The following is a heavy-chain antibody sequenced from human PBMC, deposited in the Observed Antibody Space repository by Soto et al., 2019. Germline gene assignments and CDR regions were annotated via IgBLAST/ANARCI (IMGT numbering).Heavy chain of an antibody. Sequence: EVQLVESGGGLVKPGGSLRLSCAASGFTFSSYSMNWVRQAPGKGLEWVSSISSSSSYIYYADSVKGRFTISRDNAKNSLYLQMNSLRAEDTAVYYCARVIYYYDSSVYYSYWGQGTLVTVSS. D-gene: IGHD3-22*01. CDR3: ARVIYYYDSSVYYSY. CDR2: ISSSSSYI. V-gene: IGHV3-21*01. J-gene: IGHJ4*02. CDR1: GFTFSSYS.